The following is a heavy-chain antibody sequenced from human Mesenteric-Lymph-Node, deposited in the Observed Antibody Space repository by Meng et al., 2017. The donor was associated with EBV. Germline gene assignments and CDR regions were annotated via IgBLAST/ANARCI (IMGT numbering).Heavy chain of an antibody. D-gene: IGHD1-7*01. CDR1: GYIFTDYY. J-gene: IGHJ4*02. Sequence: QVQLVQSGAEVKKPGASVKVSCKASGYIFTDYYIYWVRQVPGQGLEWMGRINPNSGGTNLAQKFQGRVTLTRDTSASTAYMELSGLRSEDTAVYYCAKSGSMWPSFDYWGQGTLVTVSS. CDR2: INPNSGGT. CDR3: AKSGSMWPSFDY. V-gene: IGHV1-2*06.